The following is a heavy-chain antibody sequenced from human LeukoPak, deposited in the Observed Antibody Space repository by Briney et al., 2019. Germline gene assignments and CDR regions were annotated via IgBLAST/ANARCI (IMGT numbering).Heavy chain of an antibody. J-gene: IGHJ3*02. Sequence: SETLSLTCTVSGGSISSSSYNWGWIRQPPGKGLEWIGSIYYSGSTYYNPSLKSRVTISVDTSKNQFSLKLSSVTAADTAVYCCASPRLTAMMDDAFDIWGQGTVVTVSS. D-gene: IGHD2-21*02. CDR3: ASPRLTAMMDDAFDI. CDR2: IYYSGST. V-gene: IGHV4-39*01. CDR1: GGSISSSSYN.